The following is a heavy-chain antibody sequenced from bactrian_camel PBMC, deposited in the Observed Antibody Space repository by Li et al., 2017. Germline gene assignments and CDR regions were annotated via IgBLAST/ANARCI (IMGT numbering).Heavy chain of an antibody. CDR3: ATTDPSDLATMNY. J-gene: IGHJ4*01. CDR2: VYVSGSAS. V-gene: IGHV3S7*01. D-gene: IGHD4*01. CDR1: GFTFSSYH. Sequence: HVQLVESGGALVQPGGSLRLSCTASGFTFSSYHMSWVRQAPGKGLEWVSGVYVSGSASDYADFVKGRFTISRDNAKNTLYLQMNSLKSEDTALYYCATTDPSDLATMNYWGQGTQVTVS.